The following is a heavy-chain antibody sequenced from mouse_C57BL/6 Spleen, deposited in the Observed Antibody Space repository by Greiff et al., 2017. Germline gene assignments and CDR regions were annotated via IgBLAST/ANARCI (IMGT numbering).Heavy chain of an antibody. Sequence: QVQLQQSGAELVMPGASVKLSCKASGYTFTSYWMHWVKQRPGQGLEWIGEIDPSDSYTNYNQKFKGKSTLTVDKSSSTAYMQLSSLTSEDSAVYYCARGMVTTDFDYWGQGTTLTVSS. CDR2: IDPSDSYT. CDR1: GYTFTSYW. D-gene: IGHD2-2*01. J-gene: IGHJ2*01. CDR3: ARGMVTTDFDY. V-gene: IGHV1-69*01.